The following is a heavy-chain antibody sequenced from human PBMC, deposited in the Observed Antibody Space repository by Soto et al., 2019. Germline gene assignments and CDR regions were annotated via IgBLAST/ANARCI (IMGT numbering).Heavy chain of an antibody. Sequence: QVHLVQSGAEVKAPGASVRISCATSGNIFNDYEIHWLRQAPGQRLEWMGWINGGNGNTGSQQRFQSRVTMSRDTSARTSYVELRSLSPEDTAVYYCATAISATTFDHWGQGTLVTVSP. V-gene: IGHV1-3*01. CDR2: INGGNGNT. J-gene: IGHJ4*02. CDR3: ATAISATTFDH. CDR1: GNIFNDYE.